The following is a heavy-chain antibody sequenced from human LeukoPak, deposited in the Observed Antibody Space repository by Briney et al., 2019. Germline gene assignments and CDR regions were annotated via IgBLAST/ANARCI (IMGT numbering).Heavy chain of an antibody. V-gene: IGHV3-21*01. CDR2: ISSSSSYI. J-gene: IGHJ4*02. CDR3: ARGVGLRETGQGSSSSFDY. CDR1: GFTFSSYS. Sequence: PGGSLRLSCAASGFTFSSYSMNWVRQAPGKGLEWVSSISSSSSYIYYADSVKGRFTISRDNAKNSLYLQMNSLRAEDTAVYYCARGVGLRETGQGSSSSFDYWGQGTLVTVSS. D-gene: IGHD6-13*01.